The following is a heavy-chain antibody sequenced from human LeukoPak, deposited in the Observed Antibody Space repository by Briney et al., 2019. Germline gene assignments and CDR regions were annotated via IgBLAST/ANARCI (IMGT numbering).Heavy chain of an antibody. Sequence: ASVKVSCKASGYTFTSYDINWVRQATGQGLEWMGWMNPNSGNTGYAQKFQGRVTMTRNTSISTAYMELSSLRSEDTAVYYCARDRNYDILTGYSTHDYWGQGTLVTVSS. D-gene: IGHD3-9*01. J-gene: IGHJ4*02. CDR3: ARDRNYDILTGYSTHDY. CDR2: MNPNSGNT. CDR1: GYTFTSYD. V-gene: IGHV1-8*01.